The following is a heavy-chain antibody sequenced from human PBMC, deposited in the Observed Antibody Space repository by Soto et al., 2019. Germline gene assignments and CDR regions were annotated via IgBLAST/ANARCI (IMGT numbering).Heavy chain of an antibody. V-gene: IGHV3-30-3*01. CDR1: GFSFSISP. Sequence: QVQLVESGGGVVQPGRSLRLSCAASGFSFSISPMHWVRQAPGKGPEWVALISYDGTNKFYADSVKGRFTISRDNSKRTLYLQVDSLRPEEAAGYYCEMAPKTSGGQHWAFNYFASWGQGTRVTVSS. J-gene: IGHJ4*02. D-gene: IGHD5-12*01. CDR2: ISYDGTNK. CDR3: EMAPKTSGGQHWAFNYFAS.